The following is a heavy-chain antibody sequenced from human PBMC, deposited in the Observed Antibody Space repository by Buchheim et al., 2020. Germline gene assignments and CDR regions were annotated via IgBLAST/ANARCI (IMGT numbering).Heavy chain of an antibody. CDR3: ARIDIVATAALDS. D-gene: IGHD5-12*01. V-gene: IGHV3-7*01. CDR2: IKHNGSEK. Sequence: EVQLLESGGGLVQPGGSLRLSCAASGFTFSSYGMSWVRQAPGKGLEWVANIKHNGSEKFYVDSVKGRFTISRDNAKNTLYLQMNSLRADDTAVYYCARIDIVATAALDSWGQGTL. J-gene: IGHJ5*01. CDR1: GFTFSSYG.